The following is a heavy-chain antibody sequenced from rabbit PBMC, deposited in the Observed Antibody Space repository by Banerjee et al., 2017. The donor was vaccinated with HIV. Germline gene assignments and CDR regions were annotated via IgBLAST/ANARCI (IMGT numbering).Heavy chain of an antibody. V-gene: IGHV1S40*01. CDR3: ARTYGTNSGGYYDL. CDR1: GIDFSSYYY. Sequence: QSLEESGGDLVKPGASLTLTCTASGIDFSSYYYMCWVRQAPGKGLEWIACIYAGSSGSTYYASWAKGRFTISKASSTVTLQMTSLTAADTATYFCARTYGTNSGGYYDLWGPGTLVTVS. J-gene: IGHJ6*01. D-gene: IGHD1-1*01. CDR2: IYAGSSGST.